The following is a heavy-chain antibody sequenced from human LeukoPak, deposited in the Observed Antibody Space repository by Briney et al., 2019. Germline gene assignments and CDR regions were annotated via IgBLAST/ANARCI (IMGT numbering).Heavy chain of an antibody. Sequence: SVKVSCKASGGTFSSYAISWVRQAPGQGLEWMGGIIPIFGTANYAQKFQGRVTITTDESTSTAYMEPSSLRSEDTAVYYCAREGPSTPGFLGAFDIWGQGTMVTVSS. V-gene: IGHV1-69*05. D-gene: IGHD2-15*01. CDR1: GGTFSSYA. CDR2: IIPIFGTA. CDR3: AREGPSTPGFLGAFDI. J-gene: IGHJ3*02.